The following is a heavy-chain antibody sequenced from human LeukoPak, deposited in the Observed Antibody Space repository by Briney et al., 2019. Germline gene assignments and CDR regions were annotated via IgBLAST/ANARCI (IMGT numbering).Heavy chain of an antibody. CDR3: GRVTYGSGSYYWDY. CDR1: GGSISSYY. Sequence: SETLSLTCTVSGGSISSYYWSWIRQPPGKGLEWIGYIYYSGSTNYNPSLKSRVTISVDTSKNQFSLKLSSVTAADTAVYYCGRVTYGSGSYYWDYWGQGTLVTVSS. J-gene: IGHJ4*02. D-gene: IGHD3-10*01. V-gene: IGHV4-59*01. CDR2: IYYSGST.